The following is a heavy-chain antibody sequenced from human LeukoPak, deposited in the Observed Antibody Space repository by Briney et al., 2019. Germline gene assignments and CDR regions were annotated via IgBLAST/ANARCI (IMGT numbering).Heavy chain of an antibody. CDR1: GFTFSTYA. J-gene: IGHJ4*02. CDR3: AKDRSDNKTWYAGSH. CDR2: ISGSGDST. Sequence: GGSLRLSCAASGFTFSTYAMSWVRQPPGKGLEWVSGISGSGDSTYYADSVKGRFTISRDNSWNTLFLRMNSLRDEDTALYYCAKDRSDNKTWYAGSHWGQGTLVTVSS. D-gene: IGHD2-8*01. V-gene: IGHV3-23*01.